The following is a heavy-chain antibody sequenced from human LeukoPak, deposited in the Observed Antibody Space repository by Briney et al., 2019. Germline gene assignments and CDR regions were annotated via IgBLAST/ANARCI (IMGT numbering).Heavy chain of an antibody. V-gene: IGHV1-18*01. CDR2: INAYNGNT. J-gene: IGHJ4*02. CDR3: AFGSRSYVDFDY. Sequence: ASVKVSCKASGYTFTRYGITWVRQAPGQGLEWMGWINAYNGNTSYAQKLQGRVTLTTDTSTSTAYMELRSLRSDDTAVYYCAFGSRSYVDFDYWGQGTLVTVSS. CDR1: GYTFTRYG. D-gene: IGHD3-10*01.